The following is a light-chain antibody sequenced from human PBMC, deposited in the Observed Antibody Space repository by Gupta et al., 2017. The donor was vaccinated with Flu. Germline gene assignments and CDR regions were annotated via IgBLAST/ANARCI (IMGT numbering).Light chain of an antibody. CDR3: SLYTSSSTL. CDR1: SSDVGSYNR. J-gene: IGLJ3*02. CDR2: EVS. V-gene: IGLV2-18*01. Sequence: QSALTQPPSVSGSPGQSVTIYCTGTSSDVGSYNRVSWYQQPPGTAPKLMIYEVSNRPSGVPDRFSGSKSGNTASLTISGLQAEDDADYYCSLYTSSSTLFGGGTKLTVL.